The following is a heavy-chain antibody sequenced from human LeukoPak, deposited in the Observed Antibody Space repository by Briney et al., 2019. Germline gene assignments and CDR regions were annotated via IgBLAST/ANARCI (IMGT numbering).Heavy chain of an antibody. Sequence: PSETLSLTCTVSGGSISPYYWSWIRQPPGKGLEWIGYIYYTGSSNYNPSLKSRVTISVDTSKNQFSLKLSSVTAADTAVYYCARHVKNSSTWLLFDPWGQGTLVTVSS. J-gene: IGHJ5*02. CDR2: IYYTGSS. V-gene: IGHV4-59*08. CDR3: ARHVKNSSTWLLFDP. CDR1: GGSISPYY. D-gene: IGHD6-13*01.